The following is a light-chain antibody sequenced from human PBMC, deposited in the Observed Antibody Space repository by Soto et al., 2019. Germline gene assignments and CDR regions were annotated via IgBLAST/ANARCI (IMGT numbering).Light chain of an antibody. V-gene: IGLV2-23*02. CDR2: VVS. Sequence: QSALTQPASVSGSPGQSITISCTGTSSDVGSYNLVSWYQQHPGKAPKLMIYVVSKRPSGVSNRFSGSKSGNTASLTISGIQAEDEADYYCCSYAGTVLFGGGTKLTVL. CDR1: SSDVGSYNL. J-gene: IGLJ2*01. CDR3: CSYAGTVL.